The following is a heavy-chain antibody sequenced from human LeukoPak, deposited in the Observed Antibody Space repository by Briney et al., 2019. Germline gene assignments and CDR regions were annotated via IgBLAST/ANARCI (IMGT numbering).Heavy chain of an antibody. Sequence: SETLSLTCTVSGGSISSYYWSWIRQPPGKGLEWIGYIYYSGSTNYNPSLKSRVTISVDTSKNQFSLKLSSVTAAVTAVYYCARVGPELIDSFDYWGQGTLVTVSS. CDR1: GGSISSYY. J-gene: IGHJ4*02. CDR3: ARVGPELIDSFDY. D-gene: IGHD2/OR15-2a*01. CDR2: IYYSGST. V-gene: IGHV4-59*01.